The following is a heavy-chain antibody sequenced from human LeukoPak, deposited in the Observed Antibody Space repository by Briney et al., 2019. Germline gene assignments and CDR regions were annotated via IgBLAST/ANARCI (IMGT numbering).Heavy chain of an antibody. D-gene: IGHD5-12*01. V-gene: IGHV3-43*02. J-gene: IGHJ4*02. Sequence: GGSLRLSCAASGFTFDDFAMHWVRQAPGKGLEWVSLITRDGGRTFYVDSINGRFTISRDNSKDSLYLQMNSLGPEDTAFYFCGRDKTREYSFGIVDYWGQGALVTVSS. CDR1: GFTFDDFA. CDR2: ITRDGGRT. CDR3: GRDKTREYSFGIVDY.